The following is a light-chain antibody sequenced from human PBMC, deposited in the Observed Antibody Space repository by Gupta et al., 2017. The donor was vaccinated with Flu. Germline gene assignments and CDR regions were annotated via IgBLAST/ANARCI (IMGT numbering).Light chain of an antibody. CDR2: GAA. CDR3: QQYGYSPWT. Sequence: GTLSLSPGERATLSCSARQSVSSTYLVWQQQKTGQTPRILLYGAASRANGIPDRFSGSGSATDFTLTISRLEPEEFAVYYCQQYGYSPWTFGQGTKVEIK. V-gene: IGKV3-20*01. CDR1: QSVSSTY. J-gene: IGKJ1*01.